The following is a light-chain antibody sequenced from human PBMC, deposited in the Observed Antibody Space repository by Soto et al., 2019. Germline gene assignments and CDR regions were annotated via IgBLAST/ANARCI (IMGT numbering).Light chain of an antibody. CDR1: QSVSSSY. J-gene: IGKJ5*01. Sequence: EIVLTQSPGTLSLSPGERAILSCRASQSVSSSYLAWYQQKPGQAPRLLIYGASIRTSGIPARFSGSGSGTEFTLTISSLQPEDFAVYYCQQYNSWPPITFGQGTRLEIK. CDR2: GAS. CDR3: QQYNSWPPIT. V-gene: IGKV3-20*01.